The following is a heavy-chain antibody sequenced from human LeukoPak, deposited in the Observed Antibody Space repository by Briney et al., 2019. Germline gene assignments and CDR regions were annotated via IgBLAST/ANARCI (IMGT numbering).Heavy chain of an antibody. V-gene: IGHV4-4*07. CDR3: ARDVLYDFWSGYGDNWFDP. CDR2: IYTSGST. D-gene: IGHD3-3*01. J-gene: IGHJ5*02. CDR1: GGSISSYY. Sequence: SETLSLTGTVSGGSISSYYWSWIRQPAGKGLEWIGRIYTSGSTNYNPSLKSRVTMSVDTSKNQFSLKLSSVTAADTAVYYCARDVLYDFWSGYGDNWFDPWGQGTLVTVSS.